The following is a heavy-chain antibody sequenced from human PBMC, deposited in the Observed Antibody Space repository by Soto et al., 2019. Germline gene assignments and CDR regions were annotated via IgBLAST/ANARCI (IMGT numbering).Heavy chain of an antibody. CDR2: IIPIFGTA. V-gene: IGHV1-69*13. CDR3: ARDLPGGYTFDY. CDR1: GGTFSSYA. Sequence: ASVKVSCKASGGTFSSYAISWVRQAPGQGLEWMGGIIPIFGTANYAQKFQGRVTITADESTSTAYMELSSLRSEDTAVYYCARDLPGGYTFDYWGQGTLVTVSS. D-gene: IGHD3-22*01. J-gene: IGHJ4*02.